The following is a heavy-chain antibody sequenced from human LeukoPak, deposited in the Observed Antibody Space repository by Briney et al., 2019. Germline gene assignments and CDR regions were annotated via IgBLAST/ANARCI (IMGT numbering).Heavy chain of an antibody. CDR3: ARLPSSGWYGQFDY. CDR1: GDSINSQY. J-gene: IGHJ4*02. CDR2: ISYSGST. Sequence: PSETLSLTCIVSGDSINSQYWNWIRQPPGKGLEWIGYISYSGSTNYNPSLKSRVTISVDTSKNQFSLRLTSVTAADTAVYYCARLPSSGWYGQFDYWGQGTLVTVSS. V-gene: IGHV4-59*11. D-gene: IGHD6-19*01.